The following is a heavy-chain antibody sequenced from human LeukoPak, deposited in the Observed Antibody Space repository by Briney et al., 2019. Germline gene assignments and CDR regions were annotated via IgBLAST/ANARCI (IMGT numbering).Heavy chain of an antibody. D-gene: IGHD3-22*01. CDR3: SYYYDSSGYYADY. Sequence: GSLRLSCAASGFTFSNYTMNWIRQPPGNGLEWIGSIYYSGSTYYNPSLKSRVTISVDTSKNQFSLKLSSVTAADTAVYYCSYYYDSSGYYADYWGQGTLVTVSS. J-gene: IGHJ4*02. V-gene: IGHV4-59*05. CDR1: GFTFSNYT. CDR2: IYYSGST.